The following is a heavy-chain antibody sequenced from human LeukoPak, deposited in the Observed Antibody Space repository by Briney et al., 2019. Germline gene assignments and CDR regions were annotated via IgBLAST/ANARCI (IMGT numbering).Heavy chain of an antibody. Sequence: EASVKVSCKASGYTFTSYAMHWMRQAPGQRLEWMGWINAGNGNTKYSQKFQGRVTITRDTSASTAYMELSSLRSEDTAAYYCARYGSVVDTAIFDYWGQGTLVTVSS. V-gene: IGHV1-3*01. D-gene: IGHD5-18*01. CDR3: ARYGSVVDTAIFDY. J-gene: IGHJ4*02. CDR2: INAGNGNT. CDR1: GYTFTSYA.